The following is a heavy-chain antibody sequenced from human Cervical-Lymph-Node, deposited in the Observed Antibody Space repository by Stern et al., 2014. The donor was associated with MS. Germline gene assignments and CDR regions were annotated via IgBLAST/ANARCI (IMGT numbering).Heavy chain of an antibody. Sequence: VQLVESGPRLVKPSETLSLTCSVSPYSISSGYYWAWIRQSPGKGLVWIGTTHRSGSTYYNPSLKSRVTISADTSKNQFFLMLTSVAAADTAVYYCARWGYGDYEADYWGQGTLVTVSS. CDR3: ARWGYGDYEADY. D-gene: IGHD4-17*01. CDR1: PYSISSGYY. J-gene: IGHJ4*02. CDR2: THRSGST. V-gene: IGHV4-38-2*02.